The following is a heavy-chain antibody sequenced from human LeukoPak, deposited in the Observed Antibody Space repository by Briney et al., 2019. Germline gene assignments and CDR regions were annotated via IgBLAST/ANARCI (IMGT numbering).Heavy chain of an antibody. CDR2: INPSGDT. CDR1: GGSISSYY. J-gene: IGHJ6*03. D-gene: IGHD6-19*01. CDR3: ARRAVYKSGWYENESYYYYMDV. Sequence: SETLSLTCTVSGGSISSYYWSWIRQSPGKGLEWIGEINPSGDTKYNPSLKSRLTISVDTSKSQFSLKLRSVSAADTAIYYCARRAVYKSGWYENESYYYYMDVWGKGTTVTISS. V-gene: IGHV4-34*01.